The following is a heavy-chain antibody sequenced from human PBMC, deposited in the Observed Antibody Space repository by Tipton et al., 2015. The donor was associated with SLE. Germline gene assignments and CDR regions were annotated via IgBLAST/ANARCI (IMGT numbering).Heavy chain of an antibody. CDR2: INYFGST. J-gene: IGHJ6*02. CDR1: GGSIGSSNYY. V-gene: IGHV4-39*07. CDR3: ARHVDGAGPGNYCALGV. D-gene: IGHD4/OR15-4a*01. Sequence: TLSLTCTVSGGSIGSSNYYWGWVRQPPGKGLVWSGSINYFGSTYHNPSLKSRPTISIDRSSNHLSLRLTSLAAADTAVYYCARHVDGAGPGNYCALGVWGQGTTVTVSS.